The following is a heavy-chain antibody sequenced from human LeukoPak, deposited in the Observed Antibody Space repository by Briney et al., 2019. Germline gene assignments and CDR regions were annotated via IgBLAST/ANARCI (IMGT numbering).Heavy chain of an antibody. CDR3: VRDNPRCCGVVPVNIDDF. J-gene: IGHJ4*02. D-gene: IGHD2-15*01. CDR1: GFTVSSNY. CDR2: IYSGGST. V-gene: IGHV3-53*01. Sequence: GGSLRLSCAASGFTVSSNYMSWVRQAPGKGLEWVSVIYSGGSTYYADSVKGRFTISRDNAENSLSLQMHSLRAEDTAVYYCVRDNPRCCGVVPVNIDDFWGQGTLVTASS.